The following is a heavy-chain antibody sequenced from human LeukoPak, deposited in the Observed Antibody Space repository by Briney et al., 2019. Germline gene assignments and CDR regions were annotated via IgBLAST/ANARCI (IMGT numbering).Heavy chain of an antibody. CDR2: ISSSSSTI. V-gene: IGHV3-48*01. D-gene: IGHD3-16*01. Sequence: GGSQRLSCAASGFTFSTYSMNWVRQAPGKGLEWVSYISSSSSTIYYADSVKGRFTISRDNAKNSLYLQMNSLRAEDTAVYYCAREGITVSHDLDYWGQGTLVTVSS. J-gene: IGHJ4*02. CDR1: GFTFSTYS. CDR3: AREGITVSHDLDY.